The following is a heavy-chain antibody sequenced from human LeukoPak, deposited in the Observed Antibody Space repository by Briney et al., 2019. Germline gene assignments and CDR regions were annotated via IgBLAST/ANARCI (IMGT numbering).Heavy chain of an antibody. D-gene: IGHD6-13*01. CDR1: TGSISSGYYF. Sequence: SETLSLTCTVSTGSISSGYYFWSWVRQPAGKGLEGIGRIYTTGSANYNPSLESRVTMSLDTSNNQFSLRLKSVIAADTAVYYCARGGAAGLYFWGQGILVTVSS. CDR2: IYTTGSA. V-gene: IGHV4-61*02. J-gene: IGHJ4*02. CDR3: ARGGAAGLYF.